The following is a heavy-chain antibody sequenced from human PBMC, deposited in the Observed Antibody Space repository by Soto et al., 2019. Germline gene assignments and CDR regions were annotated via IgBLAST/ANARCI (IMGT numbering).Heavy chain of an antibody. V-gene: IGHV1-69*01. J-gene: IGHJ3*02. CDR3: ARERWLHHACDI. CDR1: GGTFSSYA. Sequence: QVQLVQSGAEVKKPGSSVTVSCKASGGTFSSYAISWVRQAPGQGLEWMGGIIPIFGTANYAQKFQGRVTITADESTGTAYMELSSLRSEDTAVYYCARERWLHHACDIWSQGTMVTVSS. CDR2: IIPIFGTA. D-gene: IGHD5-12*01.